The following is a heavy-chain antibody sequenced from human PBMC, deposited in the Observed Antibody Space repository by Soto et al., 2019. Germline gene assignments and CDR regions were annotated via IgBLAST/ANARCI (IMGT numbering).Heavy chain of an antibody. D-gene: IGHD6-19*01. CDR1: GGSISSYY. J-gene: IGHJ4*02. CDR3: ARDDSSGWYGRFDH. CDR2: IYTSGST. V-gene: IGHV4-4*07. Sequence: PSETLSLTCTVSGGSISSYYWSWIRQPAGKGLEWIGRIYTSGSTNYNPSLKSRVTMSVDTSKNQFSLKLSSVTAADTAVYYCARDDSSGWYGRFDHWGQGALVTVSS.